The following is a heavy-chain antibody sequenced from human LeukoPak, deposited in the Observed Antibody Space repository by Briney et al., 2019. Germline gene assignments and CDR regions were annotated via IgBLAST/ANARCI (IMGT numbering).Heavy chain of an antibody. CDR1: GYTFTGYY. J-gene: IGHJ4*02. CDR2: INPNSGGT. Sequence: ASVKVSCKASGYTFTGYYMHWVRQAPGQGLEWTGWINPNSGGTNYAQKFQGRVTMTRDTSTNTVYTELSSLTSDDTAVYYCARDYYGGHNLYNFDFWGQGTRVIVSS. V-gene: IGHV1-2*02. CDR3: ARDYYGGHNLYNFDF. D-gene: IGHD3-10*01.